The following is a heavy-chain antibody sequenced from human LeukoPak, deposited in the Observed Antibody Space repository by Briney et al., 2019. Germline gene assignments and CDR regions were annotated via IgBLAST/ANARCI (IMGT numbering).Heavy chain of an antibody. Sequence: SVKVSCKASGGTFSSYAISWVRQAPGQGLEWMGGIIPIFGTANYAQKFQGRVTINADESTSTAYMELSSLRSEDTAVYYCARAPAFLLWFGELLGAFDIWGQGTMVTVSS. D-gene: IGHD3-10*01. CDR2: IIPIFGTA. J-gene: IGHJ3*02. CDR1: GGTFSSYA. V-gene: IGHV1-69*13. CDR3: ARAPAFLLWFGELLGAFDI.